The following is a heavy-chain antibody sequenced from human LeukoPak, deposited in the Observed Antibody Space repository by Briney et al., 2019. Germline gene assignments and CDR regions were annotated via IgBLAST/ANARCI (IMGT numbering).Heavy chain of an antibody. Sequence: SETLSLTCAVYSGSFSGYYWSWIRQPPGKGLEWIGEINHSGSTNYNPSLKSRVTISVDTSKNQFSLKLSSVTAADTAVYYCAREYYGDYGGWFDPWGQGTLVTVSS. V-gene: IGHV4-34*01. D-gene: IGHD4-17*01. CDR3: AREYYGDYGGWFDP. CDR1: SGSFSGYY. J-gene: IGHJ5*02. CDR2: INHSGST.